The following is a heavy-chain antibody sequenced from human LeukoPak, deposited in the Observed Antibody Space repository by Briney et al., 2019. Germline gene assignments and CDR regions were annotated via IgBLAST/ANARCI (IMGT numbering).Heavy chain of an antibody. J-gene: IGHJ5*02. CDR3: ARWRGGSVWFDP. V-gene: IGHV1-46*01. CDR1: GYTFTSYY. CDR2: INPSGDSS. D-gene: IGHD2-15*01. Sequence: ASVKVSCKASGYTFTSYYIHWVRQAPGQGLEWMGIINPSGDSSTYAQKFHARVTMTRDTSTSTVYMELSSLRSEDTAVYFCARWRGGSVWFDPWGQGTLVTVSS.